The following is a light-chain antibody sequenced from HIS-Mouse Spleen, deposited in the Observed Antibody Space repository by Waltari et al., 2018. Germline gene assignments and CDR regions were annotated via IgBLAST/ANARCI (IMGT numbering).Light chain of an antibody. CDR2: DVS. J-gene: IGLJ2*01. CDR3: SSYTSSSTLV. V-gene: IGLV2-14*03. Sequence: QSALTQPASVSGSPGQSITISCTGTSSDVGGYCYVSWYQQHPGKAPKLMIYDVSNRPSGVSNRFSGSKSGNTASLTISGLQAEDEADYYCSSYTSSSTLVFGGGTKLTVL. CDR1: SSDVGGYCY.